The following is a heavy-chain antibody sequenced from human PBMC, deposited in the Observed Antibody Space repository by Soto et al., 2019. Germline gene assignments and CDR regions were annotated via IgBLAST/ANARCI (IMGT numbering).Heavy chain of an antibody. CDR2: IIPIFGTA. CDR1: VCTFSSYS. J-gene: IGHJ4*02. Sequence: QVQLVQSGAEVKKPGSSVKVSCKSSVCTFSSYSIPWVRQSPVQGLEWMGEIIPIFGTAKYAQKFQGRVTITAYESTSTAYLELISLRSEATAVYYCASDGWRHSGEIDYWSQVTRVTVCS. D-gene: IGHD3-10*01. CDR3: ASDGWRHSGEIDY. V-gene: IGHV1-69*01.